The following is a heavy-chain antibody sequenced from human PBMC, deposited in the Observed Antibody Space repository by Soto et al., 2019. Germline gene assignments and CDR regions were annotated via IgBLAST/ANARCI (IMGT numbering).Heavy chain of an antibody. D-gene: IGHD1-1*01. CDR3: ARDYYKGTTGTTSGDFDI. J-gene: IGHJ3*02. CDR2: ISSSSSYI. Sequence: GGSLRLSCAASGFTFSTYSMNWVRQAPGKGLEWVSSISSSSSYIYYADSVKGRFTISRDNAKNSLYLQMNSLRAEDTAVYYCARDYYKGTTGTTSGDFDIWGQGTMVTVSS. V-gene: IGHV3-21*01. CDR1: GFTFSTYS.